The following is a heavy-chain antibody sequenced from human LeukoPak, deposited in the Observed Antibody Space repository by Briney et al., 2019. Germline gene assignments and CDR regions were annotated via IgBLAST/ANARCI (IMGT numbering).Heavy chain of an antibody. J-gene: IGHJ6*03. CDR2: IYTSGTT. CDR1: GDAISGYY. Sequence: SETLSLTCTVSGDAISGYYWTWIRQPAGKGLEYIGRIYTSGTTNYTPSLESRVTMSVDTSKNQFSLKIVSVTAADTAIYYCARGSKGEQYYYYYMDARGKGTTVTVSS. CDR3: ARGSKGEQYYYYYMDA. D-gene: IGHD1/OR15-1a*01. V-gene: IGHV4-4*07.